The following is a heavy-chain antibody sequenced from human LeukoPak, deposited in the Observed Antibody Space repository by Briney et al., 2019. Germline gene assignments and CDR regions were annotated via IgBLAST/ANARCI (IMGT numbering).Heavy chain of an antibody. D-gene: IGHD3-10*02. Sequence: GGSLRLSCAASGFTFSTYEMNWVRQAPGKGLEWVSVIYSGGSTYYADSVKGRFTISRDNSKNTLYLQMNSLRAEDTAVYYCAELGITMIGGVWGKGTTVTISS. CDR3: AELGITMIGGV. CDR1: GFTFSTYE. V-gene: IGHV3-66*01. J-gene: IGHJ6*04. CDR2: IYSGGST.